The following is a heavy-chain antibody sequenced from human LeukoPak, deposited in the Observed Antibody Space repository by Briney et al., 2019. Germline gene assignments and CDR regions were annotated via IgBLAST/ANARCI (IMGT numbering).Heavy chain of an antibody. CDR1: GYIFTSYW. V-gene: IGHV5-51*01. Sequence: GASLQISCQGSGYIFTSYWIGWGRQGPGKGVEWMGIIYPGDCDTRYSPSFQGQVTISADKSISTAYLQWSSLKASDTAMYYCATYNWNDVSYWGQGTLVTVSS. CDR3: ATYNWNDVSY. J-gene: IGHJ4*02. CDR2: IYPGDCDT. D-gene: IGHD1-1*01.